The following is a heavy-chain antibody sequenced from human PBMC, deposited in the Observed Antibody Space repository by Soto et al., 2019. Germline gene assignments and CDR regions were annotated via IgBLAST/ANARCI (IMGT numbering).Heavy chain of an antibody. CDR1: GGTFSSYA. CDR3: ARRNIVGATPSYYYGMDV. V-gene: IGHV1-69*13. Sequence: SVKVSCKASGGTFSSYAISWVRQAPGQGLEWMGGIIPIFGTANYAQKFQGRVTITADESTSTAYMELSSLRSEDTAVYYCARRNIVGATPSYYYGMDVWGQGTTVTVSS. CDR2: IIPIFGTA. J-gene: IGHJ6*02. D-gene: IGHD1-26*01.